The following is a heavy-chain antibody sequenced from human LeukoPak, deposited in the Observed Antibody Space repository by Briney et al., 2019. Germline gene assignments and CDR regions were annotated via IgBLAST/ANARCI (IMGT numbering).Heavy chain of an antibody. CDR3: ATLGDVLRLFPLISLDGMDV. D-gene: IGHD3-3*01. V-gene: IGHV1-18*01. CDR2: ISAYNGDT. J-gene: IGHJ6*02. Sequence: ASVKVSCKASGYTFTNYGITWVRQAPGQGLEWMGWISAYNGDTSYAQRFQGRITMTTDTSTTTAYMELRSLRSDDTAVYYCATLGDVLRLFPLISLDGMDVWGQGTTVTVSS. CDR1: GYTFTNYG.